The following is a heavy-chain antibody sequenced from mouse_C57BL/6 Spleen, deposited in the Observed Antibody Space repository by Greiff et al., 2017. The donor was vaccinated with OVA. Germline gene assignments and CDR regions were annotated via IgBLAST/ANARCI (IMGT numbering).Heavy chain of an antibody. CDR1: GYAFTNYL. D-gene: IGHD1-1*02. CDR3: ARGGNFSDY. Sequence: VQLVESGAELVRPGTSVKVSCKASGYAFTNYLIEWVKQRPGQGLEWIGVINPGSGGTNYNEKFKGKATLTADKSSSTAYMQLSSLTSEDSAVYFCARGGNFSDYWGQGTTLTVSS. J-gene: IGHJ2*01. CDR2: INPGSGGT. V-gene: IGHV1-54*01.